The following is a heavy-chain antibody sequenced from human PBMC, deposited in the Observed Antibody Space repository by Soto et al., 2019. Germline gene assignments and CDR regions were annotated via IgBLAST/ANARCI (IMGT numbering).Heavy chain of an antibody. V-gene: IGHV1-3*01. D-gene: IGHD5-18*01. Sequence: QVQLVQSGAELKKPGASVNISCTASGFTFSDNLINWVRQAPGQGLEWMGWLNPDTGNTRYSETFKGRVTISRHSSESIAYLELNNLENEDTALYFCARDRHSVSPRANDAFEVCGQGTMITVSS. CDR1: GFTFSDNL. CDR2: LNPDTGNT. J-gene: IGHJ3*01. CDR3: ARDRHSVSPRANDAFEV.